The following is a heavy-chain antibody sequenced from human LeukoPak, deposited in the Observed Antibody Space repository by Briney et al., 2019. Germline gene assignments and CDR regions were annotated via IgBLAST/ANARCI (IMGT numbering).Heavy chain of an antibody. V-gene: IGHV3-7*01. J-gene: IGHJ4*02. CDR2: IKEDGSVE. CDR1: GFTFSRSS. Sequence: PGGSLRLSCAGSGFTFSRSSMAWVRQAPGKGLEWVATIKEDGSVEYYMDSVKGRFTIPRDNAEKSLYLQMNSLRAEDTAAYYCAKLLGDVTTFDYWGQGTLVTVSS. CDR3: AKLLGDVTTFDY. D-gene: IGHD3-16*01.